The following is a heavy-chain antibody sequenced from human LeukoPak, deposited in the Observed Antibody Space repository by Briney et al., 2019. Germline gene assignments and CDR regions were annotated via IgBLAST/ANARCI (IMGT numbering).Heavy chain of an antibody. CDR1: GYTFTNYG. CDR2: ISVYNGNT. D-gene: IGHD4-23*01. CDR3: AREGYGGKVLIDY. V-gene: IGHV1-18*01. Sequence: ASVKVSCKASGYTFTNYGISWVRQAPGQGLEWMGWISVYNGNTNYAQKFQGRVTITADESTSTAYMELSSLRSEDTAVYYCAREGYGGKVLIDYWGQGTLVTVSS. J-gene: IGHJ4*02.